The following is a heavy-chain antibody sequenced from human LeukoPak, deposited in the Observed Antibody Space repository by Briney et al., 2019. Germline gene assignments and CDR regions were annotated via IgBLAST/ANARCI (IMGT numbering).Heavy chain of an antibody. J-gene: IGHJ3*02. V-gene: IGHV3-23*01. CDR1: GFTFSSYA. Sequence: GGSLRLPCAASGFTFSSYAMSWVRQAPGKGLEWVSAISGSGGSTYYADSVKGRFTISRDNSKNTLYLQMNSLRAEDTAVYYCAKDLMALKVVAEDLNAFDIWGQGTMVTVSS. D-gene: IGHD3-22*01. CDR2: ISGSGGST. CDR3: AKDLMALKVVAEDLNAFDI.